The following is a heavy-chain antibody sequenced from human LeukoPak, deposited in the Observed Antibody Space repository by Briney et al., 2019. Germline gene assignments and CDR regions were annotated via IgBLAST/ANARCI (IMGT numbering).Heavy chain of an antibody. D-gene: IGHD6-19*01. Sequence: GGSLRLSCAASGFTFDDYSMHCVRQAPGKGLNWVSLISWDGGSTYFADSVKGRFTISRDNSKNSLYLQMNSLTTEDTALYYCAKDVNESIAEAGHFDFWRRGTLVTVSS. J-gene: IGHJ4*02. CDR3: AKDVNESIAEAGHFDF. CDR2: ISWDGGST. CDR1: GFTFDDYS. V-gene: IGHV3-43*01.